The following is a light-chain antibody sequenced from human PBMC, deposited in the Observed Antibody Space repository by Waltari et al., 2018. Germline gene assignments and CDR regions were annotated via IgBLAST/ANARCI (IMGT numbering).Light chain of an antibody. CDR3: QQYNTYSRT. CDR2: GAS. V-gene: IGKV1-5*01. J-gene: IGKJ1*01. CDR1: QSLSNW. Sequence: DIQMTQSPSTLSASIGDSVTITCRASQSLSNWLAWYQQKPGKAPKLLIYGASSLESGVPSRFSGSGSGTEFTLTISSLQPDDFATYYCQQYNTYSRTFGQGTTVEVK.